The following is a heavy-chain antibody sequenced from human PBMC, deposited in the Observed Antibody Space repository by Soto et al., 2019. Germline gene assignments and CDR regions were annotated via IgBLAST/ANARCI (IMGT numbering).Heavy chain of an antibody. J-gene: IGHJ3*02. CDR2: IKQDGSEK. D-gene: IGHD1-26*01. V-gene: IGHV3-7*05. CDR1: GFTFSSYW. CDR3: AREGELLLFSAFDI. Sequence: GGSLRLSCAASGFTFSSYWMSWVRQAPGKGLEWVANIKQDGSEKYYVDSVKGRFTISRDNAKNSLYLQMNSLRAEDTAVYYCAREGELLLFSAFDIWGQGTMVTVSS.